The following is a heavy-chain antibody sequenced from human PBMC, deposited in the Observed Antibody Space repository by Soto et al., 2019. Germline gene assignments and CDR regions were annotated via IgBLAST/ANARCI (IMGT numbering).Heavy chain of an antibody. V-gene: IGHV3-30*03. CDR2: ISYDGSNK. J-gene: IGHJ6*02. Sequence: QLVESGGGVVQPGRSLRLSCAASGFTFSSYGMHWVRQAPGKGLEWVAVISYDGSNKYYADSVKGRFTISRDNSKNTLYLQMNSLRAEDTAVYYCATSNGGTYYYYYGMDVWGQGTTVTVSS. D-gene: IGHD1-26*01. CDR3: ATSNGGTYYYYYGMDV. CDR1: GFTFSSYG.